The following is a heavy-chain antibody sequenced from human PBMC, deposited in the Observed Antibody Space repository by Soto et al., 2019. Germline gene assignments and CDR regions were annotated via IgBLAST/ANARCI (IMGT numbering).Heavy chain of an antibody. V-gene: IGHV1-69*13. D-gene: IGHD5-12*01. CDR1: GGTFSSYA. J-gene: IGHJ6*02. Sequence: SVKVSCKASGGTFSSYAISWVRQAPGQGLEWMGGIIPIFGTANYAQKFQGRVTITADESTSTAYMELSSLRSEDTAVYYCARDLPDYDSVDYYYGMDVWGQGTTVTVSS. CDR3: ARDLPDYDSVDYYYGMDV. CDR2: IIPIFGTA.